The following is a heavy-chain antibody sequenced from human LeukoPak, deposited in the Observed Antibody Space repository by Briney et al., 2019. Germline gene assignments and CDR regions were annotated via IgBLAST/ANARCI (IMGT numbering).Heavy chain of an antibody. D-gene: IGHD3-16*02. J-gene: IGHJ3*02. CDR1: GGSISSYY. Sequence: SETLSLTCTVSGGSISSYYWSWIRQPPGKGLEWIGYICYSGSTNYNPSLKSRLTISVDTSKNQFSLKLSSVTAADTAVYYCARDSTTHTYYDYVWGSYRYWDAFDIWGQGTMVTVSS. V-gene: IGHV4-59*01. CDR3: ARDSTTHTYYDYVWGSYRYWDAFDI. CDR2: ICYSGST.